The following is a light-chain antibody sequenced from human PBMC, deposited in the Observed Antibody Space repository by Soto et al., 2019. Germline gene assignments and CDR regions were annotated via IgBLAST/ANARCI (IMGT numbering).Light chain of an antibody. J-gene: IGLJ1*01. CDR1: SSHIGSNT. V-gene: IGLV1-44*01. Sequence: SVLAQPPSASGAPRQRVTLSCSGSSSHIGSNTVNWYQQLPGTAPKLLIYSNNQRPSGVPDRFSGSKSGTSASLAISGLQSEDEADYYCAAWDDSLNGYVFGTGTKVTVL. CDR2: SNN. CDR3: AAWDDSLNGYV.